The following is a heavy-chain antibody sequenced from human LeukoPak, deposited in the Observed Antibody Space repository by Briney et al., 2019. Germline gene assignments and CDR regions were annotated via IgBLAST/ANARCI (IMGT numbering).Heavy chain of an antibody. D-gene: IGHD2-21*02. Sequence: KSGGSLRLSCAASGFSFRNAWMSWVRQAPGKGLEWVGRIKSKTDGGTTDYAAPVKGRFTISRDVSKNTLYLQMNSLKTEDTAVYYCTTVWNCGGDCSDAFDIWGQGTMVTVSS. CDR1: GFSFRNAW. V-gene: IGHV3-15*01. CDR3: TTVWNCGGDCSDAFDI. J-gene: IGHJ3*02. CDR2: IKSKTDGGTT.